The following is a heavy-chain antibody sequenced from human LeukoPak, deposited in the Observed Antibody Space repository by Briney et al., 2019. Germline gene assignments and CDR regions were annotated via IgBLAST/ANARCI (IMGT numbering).Heavy chain of an antibody. Sequence: ASVKVSCTASGYTFTSYGISWVRQAPGQGLEWMGWISAYNGNTNYAQKLQGRVTMTTDTSTSTAYMELRSLRSDDTAVYYCARDRDYYGSGSYYSKIDYWGQGTLVTVSS. CDR2: ISAYNGNT. D-gene: IGHD3-10*01. CDR3: ARDRDYYGSGSYYSKIDY. CDR1: GYTFTSYG. J-gene: IGHJ4*02. V-gene: IGHV1-18*04.